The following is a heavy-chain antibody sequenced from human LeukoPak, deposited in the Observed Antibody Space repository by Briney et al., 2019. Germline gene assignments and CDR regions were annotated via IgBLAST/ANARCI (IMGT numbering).Heavy chain of an antibody. J-gene: IGHJ4*02. D-gene: IGHD3-22*01. Sequence: SVKVSCKASGGTFSSYAISWVRQAPGQGLEWMGRIIPILGIANYAQKFQGRVTITADKSTSTAYMELSSLRSEDTAVYYCAREDYYDSSGYYSSGQLDYWGQGTLVTVSS. CDR3: AREDYYDSSGYYSSGQLDY. CDR2: IIPILGIA. V-gene: IGHV1-69*04. CDR1: GGTFSSYA.